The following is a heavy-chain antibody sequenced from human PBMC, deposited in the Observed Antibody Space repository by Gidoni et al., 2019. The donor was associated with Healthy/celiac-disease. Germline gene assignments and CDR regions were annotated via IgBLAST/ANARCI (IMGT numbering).Heavy chain of an antibody. CDR3: AHSSSTSLRLNWFDP. CDR2: IYWDDDK. Sequence: QITLKESGPTLVKPTQTRTLTCTFPGSSLSTRGVGVGWIRQPPGKALEWLALIYWDDDKRYSPSLKSRLTITKDTSKNQVVLTMTNMDPVDTATYYCAHSSSTSLRLNWFDPWGQGTLVTVSS. J-gene: IGHJ5*02. D-gene: IGHD2-2*01. V-gene: IGHV2-5*02. CDR1: GSSLSTRGVG.